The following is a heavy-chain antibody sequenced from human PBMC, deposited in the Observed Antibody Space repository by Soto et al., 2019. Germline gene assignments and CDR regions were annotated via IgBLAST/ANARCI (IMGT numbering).Heavy chain of an antibody. CDR3: ARDPGWFGEYPYGMDV. V-gene: IGHV1-3*01. CDR2: INAGNGNT. CDR1: GYTFTSYA. D-gene: IGHD3-10*01. J-gene: IGHJ6*02. Sequence: ASVKVSCKASGYTFTSYAMHWVRQAPGQRLEWMGWINAGNGNTKYSQKFQGRVTITRDTSASTAYMELSSLRSEDTAVYYCARDPGWFGEYPYGMDVWGQGTTVTVSS.